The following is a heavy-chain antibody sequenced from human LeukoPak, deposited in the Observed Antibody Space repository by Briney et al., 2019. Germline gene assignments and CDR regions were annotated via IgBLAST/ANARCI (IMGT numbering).Heavy chain of an antibody. Sequence: ASVKVSCKASGYTFTGYYLHWVRQAPGQGLAWMGWINPNSGGTNFAQKFQGRVTMTRDTSISTAYMELSRLRSDDTAVYYCASGPNVWGSSPHLYFDYWGQGTLVTVSS. CDR1: GYTFTGYY. CDR2: INPNSGGT. CDR3: ASGPNVWGSSPHLYFDY. D-gene: IGHD3-16*01. J-gene: IGHJ4*02. V-gene: IGHV1-2*02.